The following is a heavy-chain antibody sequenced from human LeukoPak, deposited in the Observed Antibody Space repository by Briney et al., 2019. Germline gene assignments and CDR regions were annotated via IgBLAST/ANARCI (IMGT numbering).Heavy chain of an antibody. D-gene: IGHD3-22*01. CDR3: SRGLDSRKLGY. V-gene: IGHV4-31*03. CDR2: IHPSGML. J-gene: IGHJ4*02. Sequence: PSETLSLTCTVSGASFNSDDQYWNWIRQSPGKGLEWIGSIHPSGMLYNNPSLESRVTMSRGTSKNLFSLNLNSVTAADTAVYFCSRGLDSRKLGYWGQGILVTVSS. CDR1: GASFNSDDQY.